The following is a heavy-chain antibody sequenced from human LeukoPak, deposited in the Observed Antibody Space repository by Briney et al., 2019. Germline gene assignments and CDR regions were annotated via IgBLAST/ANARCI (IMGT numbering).Heavy chain of an antibody. J-gene: IGHJ5*02. Sequence: SETLSLTCAVYGGSFSGYYWSWIRQPPGKGLEWIGEINHSGSTNYNPSLKSRVTISVDTSKNQFSLKLSSVTAADTAVYYCARRNKGYSSSWYSISWFDPWGQGTLVTVSS. V-gene: IGHV4-34*01. CDR1: GGSFSGYY. CDR3: ARRNKGYSSSWYSISWFDP. CDR2: INHSGST. D-gene: IGHD6-13*01.